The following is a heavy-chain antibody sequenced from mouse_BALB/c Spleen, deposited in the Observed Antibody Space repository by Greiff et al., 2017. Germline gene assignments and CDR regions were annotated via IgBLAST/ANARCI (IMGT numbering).Heavy chain of an antibody. CDR1: GYSFTSYY. V-gene: IGHV1-66*01. CDR3: ARRDYYGTMDY. CDR2: IFPGSGNT. Sequence: QVQLQQSGPELVKPGASVKISCKASGYSFTSYYIHWVKQRPGQGLEWIGWIFPGSGNTKYNEKFKGKATLTADTSSSTAYMQLSSLTSEDSAVYFCARRDYYGTMDYWGQGTAVTVSS. J-gene: IGHJ4*01. D-gene: IGHD1-1*01.